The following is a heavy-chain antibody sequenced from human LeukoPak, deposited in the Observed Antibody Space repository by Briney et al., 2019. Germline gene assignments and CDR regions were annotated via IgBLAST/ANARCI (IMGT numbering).Heavy chain of an antibody. V-gene: IGHV3-48*02. CDR3: AGGDGWFGELLSFDY. CDR1: GFNFSSYS. D-gene: IGHD3-10*01. Sequence: PGGSLRLSCAASGFNFSSYSMNWVRQATGKGLEWVSHISSSNNTKYYADSVKGRFTISRDNAKNSLYLQMNSLRDEDTAVYFCAGGDGWFGELLSFDYWGQGTLVTVSS. J-gene: IGHJ4*02. CDR2: ISSSNNTK.